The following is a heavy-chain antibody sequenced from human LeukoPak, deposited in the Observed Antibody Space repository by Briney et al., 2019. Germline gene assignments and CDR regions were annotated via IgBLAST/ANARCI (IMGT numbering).Heavy chain of an antibody. CDR1: GGSISSYY. V-gene: IGHV4-4*07. D-gene: IGHD3-9*01. Sequence: SETLSLTCTVSGGSISSYYWSWIRQPAGKGLEWIGRIYTSGSTNYNPSLKSRVTMSVDTSKNQFSLKLSSVTAADTAVYYRAREQAHYDILTGYRLGVFDYWGQGTLVTVSS. J-gene: IGHJ4*02. CDR3: AREQAHYDILTGYRLGVFDY. CDR2: IYTSGST.